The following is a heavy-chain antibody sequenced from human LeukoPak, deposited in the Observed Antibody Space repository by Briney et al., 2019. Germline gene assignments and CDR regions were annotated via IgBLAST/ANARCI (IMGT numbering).Heavy chain of an antibody. CDR3: ATRRERVHYYYYMDV. J-gene: IGHJ6*03. D-gene: IGHD6-25*01. CDR2: IIPIFGTA. V-gene: IGHV1-69*05. CDR1: GGTFSSYA. Sequence: RWASVKVSCKASGGTFSSYAISWVRQAPGQGLEWMGGIIPIFGTANYAQKFQGRVTITTDESTSTAYMELSSLRSEDTAVYYCATRRERVHYYYYMDVWGKGTTVTVS.